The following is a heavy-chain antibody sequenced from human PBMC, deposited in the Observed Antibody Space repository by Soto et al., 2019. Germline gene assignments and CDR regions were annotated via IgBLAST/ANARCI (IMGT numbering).Heavy chain of an antibody. J-gene: IGHJ5*01. CDR2: ISTTSFTI. Sequence: GWSLRLSCAASGFRFSTYNMDWVRQAPGKGPEWIAHISTTSFTIYYADSVKGRFTISRDNDRNSLYLEMNSLRDEDTAVYYCARDRCYDGTCYSASDSWGQGTLVTVSS. CDR3: ARDRCYDGTCYSASDS. V-gene: IGHV3-48*02. CDR1: GFRFSTYN. D-gene: IGHD2-15*01.